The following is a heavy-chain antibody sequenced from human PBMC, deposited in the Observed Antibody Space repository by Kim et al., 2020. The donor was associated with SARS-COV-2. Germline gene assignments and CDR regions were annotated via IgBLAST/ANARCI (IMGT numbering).Heavy chain of an antibody. CDR1: GFTFSSYS. Sequence: GGSLRLSCAASGFTFSSYSMNWVRQAPGKGLEWVSSISSSSSYIYYADSVKGRFTISRDNAKNSLYLQMNSLRAEDTAVYYCARDYFGLLGYYYGMDVWGQGTTVTVSS. D-gene: IGHD3-22*01. J-gene: IGHJ6*02. CDR2: ISSSSSYI. CDR3: ARDYFGLLGYYYGMDV. V-gene: IGHV3-21*01.